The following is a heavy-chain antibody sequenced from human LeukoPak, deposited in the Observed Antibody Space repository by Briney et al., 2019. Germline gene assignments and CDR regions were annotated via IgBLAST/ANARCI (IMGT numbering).Heavy chain of an antibody. CDR2: IYYSGST. J-gene: IGHJ5*02. Sequence: SETLSLTCTVSGGSISSSSYYWGWIRQPPGKGLEWIGSIYYSGSTYYNPSLKSRVTISVDTSKNQFSLKLSSVTAADTAVYYSSVVTPPWWFDPWGQGTLVTVSS. D-gene: IGHD3-22*01. CDR3: SVVTPPWWFDP. CDR1: GGSISSSSYY. V-gene: IGHV4-39*01.